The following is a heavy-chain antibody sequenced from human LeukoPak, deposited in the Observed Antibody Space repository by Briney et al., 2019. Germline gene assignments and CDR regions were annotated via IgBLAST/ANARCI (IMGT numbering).Heavy chain of an antibody. J-gene: IGHJ4*02. Sequence: GGSLRLSCVASGFTFSSYAMTWVRQAPGKELDWVSAISGSGGSAYYADSVKGRFTISRDNSKNTLYLQMNSLSAEVTAVYYCAKDRSLRTYYDILTGYSKGYYFDYWGQGTLVTVSS. V-gene: IGHV3-23*01. CDR3: AKDRSLRTYYDILTGYSKGYYFDY. CDR2: ISGSGGSA. CDR1: GFTFSSYA. D-gene: IGHD3-9*01.